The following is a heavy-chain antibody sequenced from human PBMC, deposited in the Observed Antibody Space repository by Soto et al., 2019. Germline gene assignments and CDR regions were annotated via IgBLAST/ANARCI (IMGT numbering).Heavy chain of an antibody. J-gene: IGHJ5*02. D-gene: IGHD3-16*01. Sequence: QVQLQQWGAGLLKPSETLSLTCAVYGGSFSGYYWSWIRQPPGKGLEWIGEINHSGSTNYNPSLKGRVTISVDTSKNQFSMKLSSVTAAASAVYYCARRLDHACGSGRIGAWFDPWGQGTLVSVSS. CDR3: ARRLDHACGSGRIGAWFDP. CDR2: INHSGST. CDR1: GGSFSGYY. V-gene: IGHV4-34*01.